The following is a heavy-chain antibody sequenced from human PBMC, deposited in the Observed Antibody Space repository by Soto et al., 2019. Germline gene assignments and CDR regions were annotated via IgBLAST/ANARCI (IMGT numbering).Heavy chain of an antibody. CDR3: ATIAAAGTGLDY. D-gene: IGHD6-13*01. Sequence: SETLSLTCTVSGGSISSYYWSWIRQPPGKGLEWIGYIYYSGSTNYNPSLKSRVTISVDTSKNQFSLKLSSVTAADTAVYYCATIAAAGTGLDYWGQGTLVTVS. J-gene: IGHJ4*02. V-gene: IGHV4-59*01. CDR2: IYYSGST. CDR1: GGSISSYY.